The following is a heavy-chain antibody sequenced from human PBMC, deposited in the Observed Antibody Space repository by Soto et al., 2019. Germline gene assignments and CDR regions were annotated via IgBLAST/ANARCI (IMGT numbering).Heavy chain of an antibody. Sequence: EVQLVESGGGLVQPGGSLRLSCAASGFTFSDHYMDWVRQAPGKGLEWVGRIRHKADSYTTEYAASVKGRFSISRDDSKTLVYLKMNSLKTEDTAVYYCTRLWERWFDAWGQGTLVTVSS. CDR1: GFTFSDHY. J-gene: IGHJ5*02. CDR2: IRHKADSYTT. V-gene: IGHV3-72*01. D-gene: IGHD1-26*01. CDR3: TRLWERWFDA.